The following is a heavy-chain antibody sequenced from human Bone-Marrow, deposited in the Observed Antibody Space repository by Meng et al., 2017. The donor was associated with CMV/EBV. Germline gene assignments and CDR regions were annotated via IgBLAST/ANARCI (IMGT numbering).Heavy chain of an antibody. J-gene: IGHJ4*02. Sequence: ASVKVSCKASGGTFSSYAISWVRQAPGQGLEWMGWISGDIGNTDYAQKFQGRVTVTTDASTSTAYMELRSLRFDDTAVYYCVRDPSLRGSGWYPGGYWGQGTLVTVSS. CDR1: GGTFSSYA. D-gene: IGHD6-19*01. CDR3: VRDPSLRGSGWYPGGY. V-gene: IGHV1-18*01. CDR2: ISGDIGNT.